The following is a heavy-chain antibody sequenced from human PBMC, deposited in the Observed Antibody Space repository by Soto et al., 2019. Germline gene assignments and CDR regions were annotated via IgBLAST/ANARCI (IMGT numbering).Heavy chain of an antibody. V-gene: IGHV1-8*01. D-gene: IGHD5-12*01. J-gene: IGHJ4*02. CDR2: MNPNSGNT. CDR3: ARGGGNDRTVDY. CDR1: GYTFTSYY. Sequence: ASVKVSCKDSGYTFTSYYIIWLRQATGQGLEWMGWMNPNSGNTGYAQKFQGRVTMTRNTSISTAYMELSSLRSEDTAVYYCARGGGNDRTVDYWGQGTLVTVS.